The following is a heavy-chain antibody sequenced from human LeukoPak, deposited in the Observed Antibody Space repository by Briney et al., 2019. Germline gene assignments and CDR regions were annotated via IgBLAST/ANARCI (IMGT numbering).Heavy chain of an antibody. D-gene: IGHD2-2*01. CDR3: ARPQIYCSSTSCHTPGYYYYGMDV. CDR1: GGTFSSYA. J-gene: IGHJ6*02. CDR2: IIPIFGTA. Sequence: ASVKVSCKASGGTFSSYAISWVRQAPGQGLEWMGGIIPIFGTANYAQKFQGRVTITADESTSTAYMELSSLRSEDTAVYYCARPQIYCSSTSCHTPGYYYYGMDVWGQGTTVTVSS. V-gene: IGHV1-69*13.